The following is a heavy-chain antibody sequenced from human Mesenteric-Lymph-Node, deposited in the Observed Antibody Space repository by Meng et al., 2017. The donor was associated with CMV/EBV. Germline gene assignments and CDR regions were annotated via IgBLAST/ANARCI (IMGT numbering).Heavy chain of an antibody. CDR2: IYYSGST. V-gene: IGHV4-39*07. CDR3: ARGVDYMYYYGIDV. D-gene: IGHD4/OR15-4a*01. J-gene: IGHJ6*02. Sequence: SETLSLTCTVSGGSISSSSYYWGWIRQPPGKGLEWIGSIYYSGSTYYNPSLKSRVTISVDTSKNQFSLKLSSVTAADTAVYYCARGVDYMYYYGIDVWGQGTTVTVSS. CDR1: GGSISSSSYY.